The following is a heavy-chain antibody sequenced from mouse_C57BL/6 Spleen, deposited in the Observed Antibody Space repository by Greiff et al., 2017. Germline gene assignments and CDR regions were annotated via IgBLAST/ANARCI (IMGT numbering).Heavy chain of an antibody. Sequence: EVQLQQSGPELVKPGASVKISCKASGYTFTDYYMNWVKQSHGKSLEWIGDINPNNGGTSYNQKFKGKATLTVDKSSSTAYMELRSLTSEDSAVYYCARSGNFYYAMDYWGQGTSVTVSS. V-gene: IGHV1-26*01. CDR1: GYTFTDYY. J-gene: IGHJ4*01. D-gene: IGHD3-2*02. CDR2: INPNNGGT. CDR3: ARSGNFYYAMDY.